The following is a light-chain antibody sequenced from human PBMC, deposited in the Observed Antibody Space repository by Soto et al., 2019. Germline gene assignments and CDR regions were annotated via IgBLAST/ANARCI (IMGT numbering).Light chain of an antibody. V-gene: IGLV2-23*01. CDR3: SSYAGSNTYVV. CDR1: SSDVGRYNL. J-gene: IGLJ2*01. Sequence: QSALTQPASVSGSPGQSITISCTGTSSDVGRYNLVSWYQQHPGKAPKLMIYEDTKRPSGVSNRFSGSKSGNTASLTISGLQAEDEADYYCSSYAGSNTYVVFGGGTKLTVL. CDR2: EDT.